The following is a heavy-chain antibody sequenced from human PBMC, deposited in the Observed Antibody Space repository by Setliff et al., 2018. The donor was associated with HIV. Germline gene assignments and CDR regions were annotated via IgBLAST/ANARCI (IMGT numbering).Heavy chain of an antibody. J-gene: IGHJ1*01. D-gene: IGHD6-19*01. CDR3: WSGYTSGR. CDR2: ISNDGGRE. Sequence: GGSLRLTCAASGFTFTNYWMAWIRQAPGRGLEWADIISNDGGREYYVDSVKGRFTTSRDNAKSSLYLQMDSLRVEDTSVYYCWSGYTSGRWGQGTLVTVSS. CDR1: GFTFTNYW. V-gene: IGHV3-7*01.